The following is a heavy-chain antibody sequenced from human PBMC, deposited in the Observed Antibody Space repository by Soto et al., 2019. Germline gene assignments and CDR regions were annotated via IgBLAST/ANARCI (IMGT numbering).Heavy chain of an antibody. CDR1: GYTFTNYW. Sequence: GESLKISCKGSGYTFTNYWIGWVRQMPGKGPEWMGIIYPGDSDTKYNPSFQGQVTISADKSITTTYLQWSSLKAPDTAIYYCAASIFYYGMDVWGQGTTVTVS. CDR3: AASIFYYGMDV. CDR2: IYPGDSDT. V-gene: IGHV5-51*01. J-gene: IGHJ6*02.